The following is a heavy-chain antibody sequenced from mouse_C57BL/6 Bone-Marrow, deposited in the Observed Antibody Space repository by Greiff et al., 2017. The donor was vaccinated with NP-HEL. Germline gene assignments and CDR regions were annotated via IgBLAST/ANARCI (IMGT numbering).Heavy chain of an antibody. Sequence: EVKLMESGPGLVKPSQSLSLTCSVTGYSITSGYYWNWIRQFPGNKLEWMGYISYDGSNNYNPSLKNRISITRDTSKNQFFLKLNSVTTEDTATYYCARDRYYYGSSYLYWYFDVWGTGTTVTVSS. V-gene: IGHV3-6*01. CDR2: ISYDGSN. J-gene: IGHJ1*03. CDR1: GYSITSGYY. CDR3: ARDRYYYGSSYLYWYFDV. D-gene: IGHD1-1*01.